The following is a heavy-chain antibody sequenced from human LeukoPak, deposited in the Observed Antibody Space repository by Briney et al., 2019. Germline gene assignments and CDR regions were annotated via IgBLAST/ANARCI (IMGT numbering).Heavy chain of an antibody. CDR3: ASYFHYGDYASLWY. CDR1: GFTFNTYA. V-gene: IGHV3-23*01. J-gene: IGHJ4*02. D-gene: IGHD4-17*01. Sequence: GGSLRLSCAASGFTFNTYAMSWVRQAPGKGLEWVASISENGESTYYADSVKGRFTISRDNSRNTLYLQMNSLRAEDTAVYYCASYFHYGDYASLWYWGQGTLVTVSS. CDR2: ISENGEST.